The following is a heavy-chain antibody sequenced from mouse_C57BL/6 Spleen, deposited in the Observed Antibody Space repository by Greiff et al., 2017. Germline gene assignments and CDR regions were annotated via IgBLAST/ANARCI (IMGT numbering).Heavy chain of an antibody. Sequence: VQLQQSGPELVKPGASVKISCKASGYTFTDYYMNWVKQSHGKSLEWIGDINPNNGGTSYNQKFKGKATLTVDKSSSTAYMELRSLTSEDSAVYYCARGGTGYAMDYWGKGTALTVSS. D-gene: IGHD3-3*01. V-gene: IGHV1-26*01. CDR2: INPNNGGT. CDR3: ARGGTGYAMDY. CDR1: GYTFTDYY. J-gene: IGHJ4*01.